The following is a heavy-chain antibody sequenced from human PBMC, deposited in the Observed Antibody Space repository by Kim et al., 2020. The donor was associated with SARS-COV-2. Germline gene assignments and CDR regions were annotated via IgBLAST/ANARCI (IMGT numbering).Heavy chain of an antibody. CDR3: AKLVKNDYVFSPVDY. CDR1: GFTFSSYG. D-gene: IGHD4-17*01. CDR2: ISYDGSNK. Sequence: GGSLRLSCAASGFTFSSYGMHWVRQAPGKGLEWVAVISYDGSNKYYADSVKGRFTISRDNSKNTLYLQMNSLRAEDTAVYYCAKLVKNDYVFSPVDYWG. J-gene: IGHJ4*01. V-gene: IGHV3-30*18.